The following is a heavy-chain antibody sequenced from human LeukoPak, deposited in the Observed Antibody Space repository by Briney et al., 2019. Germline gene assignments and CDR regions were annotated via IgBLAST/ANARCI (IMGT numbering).Heavy chain of an antibody. V-gene: IGHV1-2*02. CDR1: GYTFTGYY. Sequence: ASVKVSCKASGYTFTGYYMHWVRQAPGQGLEWMGWINPNSGGTNYAQKFQGRVTMTRDTSISTAYMELSRLRSDDTAVYYCARDPRCSSTSCYAVHAFDIWGQGTMVTVSS. J-gene: IGHJ3*02. CDR2: INPNSGGT. CDR3: ARDPRCSSTSCYAVHAFDI. D-gene: IGHD2-2*01.